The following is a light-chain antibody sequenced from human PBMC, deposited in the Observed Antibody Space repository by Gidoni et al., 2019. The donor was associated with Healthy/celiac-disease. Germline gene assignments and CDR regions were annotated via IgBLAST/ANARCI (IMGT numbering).Light chain of an antibody. CDR3: SSYTSSSTRVV. V-gene: IGLV2-14*03. J-gene: IGLJ2*01. CDR2: DVS. Sequence: QSALTQPASVSGSPGQSITISCTGTSSDVGGYNSVSWYQQHPGKAPKLMIYDVSNRPSGVSNRVSGSKSGNTASLTISGLQAEDEADYYGSSYTSSSTRVVFGGGTKRTVL. CDR1: SSDVGGYNS.